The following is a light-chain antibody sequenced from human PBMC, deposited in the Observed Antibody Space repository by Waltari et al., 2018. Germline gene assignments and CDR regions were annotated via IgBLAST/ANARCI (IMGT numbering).Light chain of an antibody. V-gene: IGLV2-14*01. CDR3: SSYTSSSTYV. Sequence: QSALTQPASVSGSPGQSITTSCTGTSSYLGAYNYVSWYQKNPGKAPKVMIYDVSNRPPGVSSRFSGSKSGNTASLTISGLQAEDEADYYCSSYTSSSTYVFGSGTMVTVL. J-gene: IGLJ1*01. CDR1: SSYLGAYNY. CDR2: DVS.